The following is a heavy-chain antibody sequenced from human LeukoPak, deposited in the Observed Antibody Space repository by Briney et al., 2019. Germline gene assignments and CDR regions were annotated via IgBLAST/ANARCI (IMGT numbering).Heavy chain of an antibody. D-gene: IGHD3-22*01. V-gene: IGHV4-59*01. CDR2: IYYSGST. Sequence: SETLSLTCTVSGGSISSYYWSWIRQPPGKGLEWIGYIYYSGSTNYNPSLKSRVTISVDTSKNQFSLKLSSVTAADTAVYYCARVSSGYYGLCFDYWGQGTLVTVSS. J-gene: IGHJ4*02. CDR1: GGSISSYY. CDR3: ARVSSGYYGLCFDY.